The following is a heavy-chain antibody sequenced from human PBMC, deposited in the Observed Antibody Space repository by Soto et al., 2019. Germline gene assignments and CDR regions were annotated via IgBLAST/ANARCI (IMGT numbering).Heavy chain of an antibody. CDR1: GFSLSTSGVG. Sequence: GSGPTLVNPTQTLTLTCTFSGFSLSTSGVGVGWIRQPPGKALEWLALIYWNDDKRYSPSLKSRLTITKDTSKNQVVLTMTNMDPVDTATYYCAHRGELLWFGEPATNWFDPWGQGTLVTVSS. D-gene: IGHD3-10*01. CDR2: IYWNDDK. V-gene: IGHV2-5*01. J-gene: IGHJ5*02. CDR3: AHRGELLWFGEPATNWFDP.